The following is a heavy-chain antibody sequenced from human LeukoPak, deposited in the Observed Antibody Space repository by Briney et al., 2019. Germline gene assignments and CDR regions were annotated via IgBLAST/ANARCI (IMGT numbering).Heavy chain of an antibody. Sequence: SETLPLTCTVSGGSISSGSYYWSWIRQPAGKGLEWMGNIYKSGGTNYNPSLKSRLTISTDTSKNQFSFKLSFVTAADTALYYCVTAPNQDFFDYWGRGTLVTVSS. CDR3: VTAPNQDFFDY. CDR1: GGSISSGSYY. D-gene: IGHD1-14*01. CDR2: IYKSGGT. V-gene: IGHV4-61*09. J-gene: IGHJ4*01.